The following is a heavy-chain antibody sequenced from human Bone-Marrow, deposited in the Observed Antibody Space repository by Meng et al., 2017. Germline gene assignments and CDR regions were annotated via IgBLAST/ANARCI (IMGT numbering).Heavy chain of an antibody. Sequence: ASVKVSCKASGYTFTGYYMHWVRQAPGQGLEWMGWINPNSGGTNYAQKFQGRVTMTRDTSISTAYMELSRLRSDDTAVYYCAREEDPTRLRYFDWLASYYYYGMDVWGQGTTVTVSS. J-gene: IGHJ6*02. CDR3: AREEDPTRLRYFDWLASYYYYGMDV. CDR2: INPNSGGT. V-gene: IGHV1-2*02. D-gene: IGHD3-9*01. CDR1: GYTFTGYY.